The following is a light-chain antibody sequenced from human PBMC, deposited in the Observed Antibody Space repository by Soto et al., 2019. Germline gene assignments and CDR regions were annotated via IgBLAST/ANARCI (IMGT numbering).Light chain of an antibody. CDR2: AAS. CDR1: QSITNY. V-gene: IGKV1-39*01. CDR3: QQSDSYPYT. J-gene: IGKJ2*01. Sequence: DIQMTQSPSSLSVSVGDRVTITCRASQSITNYLNWYQQKPGKAPKLLVYAASSLQSGVPSRFSGNWTGTDFTLTISSLQPEDFASYYCQQSDSYPYTFGQGTKLEIK.